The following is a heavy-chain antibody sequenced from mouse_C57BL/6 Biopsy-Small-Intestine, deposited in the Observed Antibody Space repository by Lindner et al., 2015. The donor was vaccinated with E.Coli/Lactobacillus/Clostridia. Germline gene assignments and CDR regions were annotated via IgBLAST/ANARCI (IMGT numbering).Heavy chain of an antibody. CDR3: ARGGGRFGEFDY. V-gene: IGHV1-4*01. Sequence: SVKVSCKASGYTFTSFAIHWVRQAPGQNPEWMAWINAGNSDTEYSQKFQGRVTVTRDTSATTAYMELSSLRIEDTAIYYCARGGGRFGEFDYWGLGTLVTVST. CDR1: GYTFTSFA. D-gene: IGHD1-1*02. J-gene: IGHJ2*01. CDR2: INAGNSDT.